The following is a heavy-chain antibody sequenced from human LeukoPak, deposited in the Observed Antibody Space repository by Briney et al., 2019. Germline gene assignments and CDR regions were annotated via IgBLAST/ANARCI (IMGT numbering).Heavy chain of an antibody. D-gene: IGHD2/OR15-2a*01. CDR3: ARAVGTLRRYYYYMDV. CDR1: GFTFSSYS. CDR2: ISSSSSTI. Sequence: GGSLRLSCAASGFTFSSYSMNWVRQAPGKRLEWVSYISSSSSTIYYADSVKGRFTISRDNAKNSLYLQMNSLRAEDTAVYYCARAVGTLRRYYYYMDVWGKGTTVTVSS. V-gene: IGHV3-48*01. J-gene: IGHJ6*03.